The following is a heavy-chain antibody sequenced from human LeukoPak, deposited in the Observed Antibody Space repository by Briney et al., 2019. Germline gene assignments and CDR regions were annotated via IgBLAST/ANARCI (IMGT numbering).Heavy chain of an antibody. CDR3: ARETALVTNYYSYYGMDV. D-gene: IGHD5-18*01. CDR1: GYTFTSYY. Sequence: GASVKVSCKASGYTFTSYYMHWVRQAPGQGLDWMGIINPIGARTTYAQKFRGRLTTTRDTSTSTVYMELSSLRSEDTAVYYCARETALVTNYYSYYGMDVWGQETTVTVSS. J-gene: IGHJ6*02. V-gene: IGHV1-46*01. CDR2: INPIGART.